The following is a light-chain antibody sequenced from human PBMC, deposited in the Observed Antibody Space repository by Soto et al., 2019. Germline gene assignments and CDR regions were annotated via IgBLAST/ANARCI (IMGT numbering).Light chain of an antibody. V-gene: IGKV1-5*03. CDR2: KAS. CDR1: QSISSW. CDR3: QQYNSYSRRT. Sequence: DIQMTQSPSTLSASVGDRVTITCRLSQSISSWLAWYQQKPGKAPKLLIYKASSLESGVPSRFSGSGSGTEFTLTISSLQPDDFATYYCQQYNSYSRRTFGQGTKVDI. J-gene: IGKJ1*01.